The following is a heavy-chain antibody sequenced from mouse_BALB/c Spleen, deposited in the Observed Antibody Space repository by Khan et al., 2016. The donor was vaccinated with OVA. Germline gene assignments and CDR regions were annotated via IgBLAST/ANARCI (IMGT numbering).Heavy chain of an antibody. CDR3: ASHLTGSFAY. D-gene: IGHD4-1*01. CDR1: GFTFSNYG. Sequence: EVQLVESGGDLVTPGGSLKLSCAASGFTFSNYGMPWVRQIPDKRLEWVATINTYGTYTYYPDSVKGRFTISRNNAKNTLYLEMSSLKSEDTAMYYCASHLTGSFAYWGQGTLVTVSA. V-gene: IGHV5-6*01. CDR2: INTYGTYT. J-gene: IGHJ3*01.